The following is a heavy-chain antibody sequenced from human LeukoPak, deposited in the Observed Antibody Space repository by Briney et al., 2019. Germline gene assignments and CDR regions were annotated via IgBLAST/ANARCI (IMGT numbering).Heavy chain of an antibody. V-gene: IGHV4-34*01. Sequence: SETLSLTCAVYGGSFSGYYWSWIRKPPGTGLEWIGEINHSGSTNYNPSLKSRVTISVDTSKNQFSLKLSSVTAADTAVYYCARKISGLFDYWGQGTLVTVSS. D-gene: IGHD3-3*02. CDR3: ARKISGLFDY. J-gene: IGHJ4*02. CDR2: INHSGST. CDR1: GGSFSGYY.